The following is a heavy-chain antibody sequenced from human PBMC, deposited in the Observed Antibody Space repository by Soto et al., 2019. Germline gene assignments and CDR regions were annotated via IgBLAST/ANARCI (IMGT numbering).Heavy chain of an antibody. CDR3: ARNNWNDVRYFDY. CDR1: GGSISSSNW. Sequence: SETLSLTCAVSGGSISSSNWWSWVRQPPGKGLEWIGEIYHSGSTNYNPSLKSRVTISVDKSKNQFSLKLSSVTAADTAVYYGARNNWNDVRYFDYWGQGTLVTVSS. D-gene: IGHD1-20*01. J-gene: IGHJ4*02. V-gene: IGHV4-4*02. CDR2: IYHSGST.